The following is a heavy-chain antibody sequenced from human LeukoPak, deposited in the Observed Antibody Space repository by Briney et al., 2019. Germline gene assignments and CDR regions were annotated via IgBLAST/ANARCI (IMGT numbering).Heavy chain of an antibody. J-gene: IGHJ3*02. D-gene: IGHD2/OR15-2a*01. CDR3: ARVVYGPNAFDI. V-gene: IGHV3-43*01. CDR1: GFTFDDYT. Sequence: GGSLRLSCAASGFTFDDYTMHWVRQAPGKGLERVSLISWDGGSTYYADSVKGRFTISRDNSKNSLYLQMNSLRAEDTAVYYCARVVYGPNAFDIWGQGTMVTVSS. CDR2: ISWDGGST.